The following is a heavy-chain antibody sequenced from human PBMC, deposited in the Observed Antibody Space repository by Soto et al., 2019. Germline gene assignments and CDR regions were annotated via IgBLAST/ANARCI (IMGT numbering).Heavy chain of an antibody. V-gene: IGHV3-13*01. D-gene: IGHD2-8*02. CDR3: ARQASYWHGGGGWFDP. CDR2: IGTQHDA. Sequence: PGGSLRLSCAASGFTFSAYDMHWVRQTTGKGLEWVAAIGTQHDAYYPDSVKGRFNISRENAKNSLYLQMNSLRAGDTAVYYCARQASYWHGGGGWFDPWGQGTLVTVSS. CDR1: GFTFSAYD. J-gene: IGHJ5*02.